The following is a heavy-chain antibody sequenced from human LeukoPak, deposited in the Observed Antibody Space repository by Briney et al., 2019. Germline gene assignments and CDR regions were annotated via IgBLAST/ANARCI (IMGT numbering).Heavy chain of an antibody. Sequence: SETLSLTCTVSGGSISSYYWSWIRQPPGKGLEWIGYIYYSGSTNDNPSLKSRVTISVDTSKNQFSLKLSSVTAADTAVYYCARGVSYYDFWSGYYGMDVWGQGTTVTVSS. CDR1: GGSISSYY. J-gene: IGHJ6*02. D-gene: IGHD3-3*01. CDR3: ARGVSYYDFWSGYYGMDV. V-gene: IGHV4-59*01. CDR2: IYYSGST.